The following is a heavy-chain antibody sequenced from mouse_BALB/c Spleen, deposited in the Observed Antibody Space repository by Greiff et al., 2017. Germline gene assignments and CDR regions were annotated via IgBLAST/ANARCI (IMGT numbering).Heavy chain of an antibody. Sequence: QVQLQQSGAELMKPGASVKISCKATGYTFSSYWIEWVKQRPGHGLEWIGEILPGSGSTNYNEKFKGKATFTADTSSNTAYMQLSSLTSEDSAVYYCAKGDYAWYFDVWGAGTTVTVSS. J-gene: IGHJ1*01. CDR2: ILPGSGST. V-gene: IGHV1-9*01. CDR1: GYTFSSYW. D-gene: IGHD2-4*01. CDR3: AKGDYAWYFDV.